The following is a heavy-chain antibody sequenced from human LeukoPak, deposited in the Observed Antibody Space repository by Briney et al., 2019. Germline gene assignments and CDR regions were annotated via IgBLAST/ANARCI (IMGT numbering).Heavy chain of an antibody. V-gene: IGHV3-7*01. CDR2: IKHDGSEK. CDR3: AREAVHYYGSGSYYNPITHYGVDV. CDR1: GITFSSYW. J-gene: IGHJ6*02. Sequence: GGSLRLSCAASGITFSSYWMSWVRQAPGNGLEWVANIKHDGSEKYYVDSAKGRFTISRDNAKNSLYLQMHSLTAEDTAVYYCAREAVHYYGSGSYYNPITHYGVDVWGQGTTVTVSS. D-gene: IGHD3-10*01.